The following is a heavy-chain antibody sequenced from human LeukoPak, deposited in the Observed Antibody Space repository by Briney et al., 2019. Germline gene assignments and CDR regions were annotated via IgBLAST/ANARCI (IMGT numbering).Heavy chain of an antibody. D-gene: IGHD3-10*01. V-gene: IGHV3-53*01. CDR2: IYSDGST. CDR3: GSGEWPHNY. CDR1: GFTVSGNY. Sequence: GGSLRLSCAASGFTVSGNYMTWVRQAPGKGPEWVSLIYSDGSTFYADSVKGRFTISRDNSKNTLYLQMNSLKAGDTAVYYCGSGEWPHNYWGRGTLVTVSS. J-gene: IGHJ4*02.